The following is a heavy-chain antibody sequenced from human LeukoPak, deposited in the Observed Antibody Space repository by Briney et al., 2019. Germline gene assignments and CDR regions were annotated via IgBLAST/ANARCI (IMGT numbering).Heavy chain of an antibody. CDR1: GGSISSYY. CDR2: IYYSGST. J-gene: IGHJ6*01. Sequence: ASETLSLTCTVSGGSISSYYWSWIRQPPGKGLEWIGYIYYSGSTNYNPSLKSRVTLSVDTSKNQFSLKLSSVTAADTAVYYCARGRRYCSGGSCYPHYGMDVWGKGPRSPSPQ. V-gene: IGHV4-59*01. CDR3: ARGRRYCSGGSCYPHYGMDV. D-gene: IGHD2-15*01.